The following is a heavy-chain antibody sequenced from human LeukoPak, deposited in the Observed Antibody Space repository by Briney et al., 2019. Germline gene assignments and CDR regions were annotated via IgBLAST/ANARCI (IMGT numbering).Heavy chain of an antibody. Sequence: SQTLSLTCTISGDSVSSSTTGWNWIRQSPSRGLEWLGRAYYRSKWYYDYVVSVKSRITINPDTSKNQFSLQLSSVAPEDTAVYYCARDTTGERFDPWGQGTLVTVSS. CDR2: AYYRSKWYY. V-gene: IGHV6-1*01. J-gene: IGHJ5*02. D-gene: IGHD1-1*01. CDR3: ARDTTGERFDP. CDR1: GDSVSSSTTG.